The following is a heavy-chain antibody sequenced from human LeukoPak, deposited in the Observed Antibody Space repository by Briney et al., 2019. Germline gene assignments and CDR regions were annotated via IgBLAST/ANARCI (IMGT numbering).Heavy chain of an antibody. V-gene: IGHV1-8*01. D-gene: IGHD3-9*01. CDR2: MNPNSGNT. CDR1: GNTFPSYD. J-gene: IGHJ4*02. CDR3: ARGWDYDILTGYHYYFDY. Sequence: ASVKVSCKASGNTFPSYDINWVRQATGQGLEWMGWMNPNSGNTGYAQKFQGRVTMTRDTSTSTVYMELSSLRSEDTAVYYCARGWDYDILTGYHYYFDYWGQGTLVTVSS.